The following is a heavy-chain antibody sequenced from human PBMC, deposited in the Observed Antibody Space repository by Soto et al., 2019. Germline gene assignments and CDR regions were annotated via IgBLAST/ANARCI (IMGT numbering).Heavy chain of an antibody. Sequence: GGSLRLSCAASGFIFSDYYMSWIRQAPGRGLDWVSYISSSSSPDYVDSVKGRFTISRDNAKNTLYLQMNNLRAEDTAVYYCARGGDPDYWGQGTLVTVSS. J-gene: IGHJ4*02. D-gene: IGHD2-21*02. V-gene: IGHV3-11*06. CDR3: ARGGDPDY. CDR1: GFIFSDYY. CDR2: ISSSSSP.